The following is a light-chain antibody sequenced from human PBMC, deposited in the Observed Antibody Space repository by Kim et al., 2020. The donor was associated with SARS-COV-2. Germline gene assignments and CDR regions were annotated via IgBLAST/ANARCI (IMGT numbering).Light chain of an antibody. J-gene: IGKJ2*01. CDR3: QQYDSLPYN. V-gene: IGKV1-33*01. CDR2: DAS. CDR1: QDSIND. Sequence: SAFVGDRVTISCQARQDSINDLNWYQQKPGKGPKLLIYDASNLETGVPSRLRGSGSGTQFTLTINSLQPEDIATYYCQQYDSLPYNFGQGTKLEI.